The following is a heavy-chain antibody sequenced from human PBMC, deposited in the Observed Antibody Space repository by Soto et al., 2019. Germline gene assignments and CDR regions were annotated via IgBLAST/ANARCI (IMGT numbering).Heavy chain of an antibody. J-gene: IGHJ4*02. CDR2: ISYDGSNK. CDR1: GFIFGSYS. V-gene: IGHV3-30-3*01. D-gene: IGHD5-18*01. Sequence: GRSRRLSWAVSGFIFGSYSIHWVRQAPGKGLEWVAVISYDGSNKYYADSVKGRFTISRDNSKNTLYLQMNSMRAEDTAVYYCARRYSYGYADSDFQPWGQGTLVTVSS. CDR3: ARRYSYGYADSDFQP.